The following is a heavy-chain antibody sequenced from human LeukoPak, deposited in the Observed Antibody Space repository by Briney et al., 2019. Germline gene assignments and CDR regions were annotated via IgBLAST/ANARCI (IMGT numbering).Heavy chain of an antibody. D-gene: IGHD2-2*01. CDR2: IYHSGST. CDR1: GYSISSGYY. J-gene: IGHJ4*02. V-gene: IGHV4-38-2*02. CDR3: ARELVVVPAAIYYFDY. Sequence: SETLSLTCTVSGYSISSGYYWGWIRQPPGKGPEWIGSIYHSGSTYYNPSLKSRVTISVDTSKNQFSLKLSSVTAADTAVYYCARELVVVPAAIYYFDYWGQGTLVTVSS.